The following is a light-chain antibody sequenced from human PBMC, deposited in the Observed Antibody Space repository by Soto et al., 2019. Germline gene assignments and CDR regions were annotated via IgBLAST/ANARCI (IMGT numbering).Light chain of an antibody. CDR1: QSVKKN. CDR3: QQYDNWPPLT. CDR2: SAT. V-gene: IGKV3-15*01. J-gene: IGKJ1*01. Sequence: LMTQSPSTLSVSPGERATLSCRASQSVKKNLAWYRQTLGQAPRLLVYSATTRGAGVPPRFSGSGSGTEFTLTISSLQSEDSAVYYCQQYDNWPPLTFGQGTKV.